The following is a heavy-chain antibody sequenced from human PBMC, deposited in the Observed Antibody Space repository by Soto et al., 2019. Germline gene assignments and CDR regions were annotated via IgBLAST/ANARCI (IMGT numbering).Heavy chain of an antibody. CDR2: ITGSGANT. CDR3: AKGPVRFDY. Sequence: EVQLLESGGGLVQPGGSLRISCAASGFTFSSNALYWVRQAPGKGLEWDAAITGSGANTYYADSVKGRFTISRDNFKNTVYLEMNSLRADDTAVYYCAKGPVRFDYWGQGTLVTVSS. CDR1: GFTFSSNA. J-gene: IGHJ4*02. V-gene: IGHV3-23*01. D-gene: IGHD1-1*01.